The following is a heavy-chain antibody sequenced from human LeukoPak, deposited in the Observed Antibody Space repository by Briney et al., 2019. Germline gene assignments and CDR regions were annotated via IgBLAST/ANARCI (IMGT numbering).Heavy chain of an antibody. V-gene: IGHV3-53*01. CDR2: IYSDGRT. D-gene: IGHD2-15*01. CDR3: ARVLRYCSGGNCYSGGLGYMDV. Sequence: GGSLRLSCAASGFTVSNKYMTWVRQAPGKGLEWVSLIYSDGRTYYADSVKGRCTISRDNSKNTLYLQMNSLRVEDTAVYYCARVLRYCSGGNCYSGGLGYMDVWGKGTTVTISS. J-gene: IGHJ6*03. CDR1: GFTVSNKY.